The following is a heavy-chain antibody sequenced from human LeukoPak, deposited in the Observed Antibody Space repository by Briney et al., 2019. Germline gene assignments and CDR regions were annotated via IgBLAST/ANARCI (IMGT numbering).Heavy chain of an antibody. J-gene: IGHJ5*02. V-gene: IGHV1-46*01. CDR2: IIPSGGST. CDR1: GYTFTTCF. D-gene: IGHD6-6*01. Sequence: GASVKVSCKASGYTFTTCFMHWVRQAPGQGLEWMGSIIPSGGSTTYAQKFQDRVTMTRDTSTNTVYMELSSLRSEDTAVYYCVRAGGDTSSDYNWFDPWGQGTLVTVSS. CDR3: VRAGGDTSSDYNWFDP.